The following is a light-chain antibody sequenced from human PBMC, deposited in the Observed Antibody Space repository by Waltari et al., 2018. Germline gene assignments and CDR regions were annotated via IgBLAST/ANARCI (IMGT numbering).Light chain of an antibody. CDR3: AAWDDSLSGRV. CDR1: RSNIGSNY. CDR2: RNN. V-gene: IGLV1-47*01. Sequence: QSVLTQPPSASGTPGQRVTISCSGTRSNIGSNYLYWYQQLPGTAPKLLIYRNNPRPSGVPYCLSGSKSGTSASLAISGLRSGDEADYYCAAWDDSLSGRVFGGGTKVTVL. J-gene: IGLJ3*02.